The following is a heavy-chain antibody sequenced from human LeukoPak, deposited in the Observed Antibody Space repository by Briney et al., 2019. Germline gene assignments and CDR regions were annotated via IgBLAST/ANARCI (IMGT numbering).Heavy chain of an antibody. V-gene: IGHV3-7*01. J-gene: IGHJ4*02. CDR2: IKQDGSEK. CDR1: GFTFSSYW. CDR3: ASRYYYDSSGYYYVD. Sequence: GGSLRLSCAASGFTFSSYWMSWVRQAPGKGLEWVANIKQDGSEKYYVDSVKGRFTISRDNAKNSLYLQMNSLGAEDTAVYYCASRYYYDSSGYYYVDWGQGTLVTVSS. D-gene: IGHD3-22*01.